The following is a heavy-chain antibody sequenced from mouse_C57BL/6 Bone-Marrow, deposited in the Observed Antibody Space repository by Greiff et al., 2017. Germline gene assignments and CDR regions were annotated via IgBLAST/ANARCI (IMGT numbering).Heavy chain of an antibody. J-gene: IGHJ3*01. V-gene: IGHV1-58*01. D-gene: IGHD2-4*01. Sequence: VQLQQSGAELVRPGSSVKMSCKTSGYTFTSYGINWVKQRPGQGLEWIGYIYIGNGYTEYNEKFKGKATLTSDTSSSPAYMQLSSLTSEDSAIYVCARSRVYYEYDWFAYGGQGTLVTVSA. CDR3: ARSRVYYEYDWFAY. CDR1: GYTFTSYG. CDR2: IYIGNGYT.